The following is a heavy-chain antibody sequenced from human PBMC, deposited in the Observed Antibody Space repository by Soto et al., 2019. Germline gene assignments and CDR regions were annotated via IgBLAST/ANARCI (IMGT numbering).Heavy chain of an antibody. Sequence: SETLSLTCAGYGGSFSGYYWSWIRQPPGKGLEWIGEINHSGSTNYNPSLKSRVTISVDTSKNQFSLKLSSVTAADTAVYYCARGRRIVVVVASNWFDPWGQGTLVTVSS. CDR3: ARGRRIVVVVASNWFDP. CDR1: GGSFSGYY. CDR2: INHSGST. V-gene: IGHV4-34*01. J-gene: IGHJ5*02. D-gene: IGHD2-15*01.